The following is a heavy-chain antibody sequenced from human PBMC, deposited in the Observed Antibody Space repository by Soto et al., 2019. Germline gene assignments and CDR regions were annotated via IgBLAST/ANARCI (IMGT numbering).Heavy chain of an antibody. J-gene: IGHJ6*02. CDR3: ARDWRIASLASELPSECMDV. Sequence: GGSLRLSCVGSGFTFGNYAMSWVRQAPGKGLEWVSSITGIDGRTYYADSVKGRFTISRDNPKNTLYLQMNNLRAEDTAVYYCARDWRIASLASELPSECMDVWGQGTMVTVSS. CDR1: GFTFGNYA. V-gene: IGHV3-23*01. CDR2: ITGIDGRT. D-gene: IGHD1-7*01.